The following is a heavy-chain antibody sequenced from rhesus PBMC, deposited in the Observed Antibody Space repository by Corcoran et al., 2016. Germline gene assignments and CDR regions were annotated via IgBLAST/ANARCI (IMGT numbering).Heavy chain of an antibody. Sequence: QVQLQESGPGVVKPSETLSLTCAVSGGSISVSYRWSWIRQPPGKGREWIGYINGSSTSTNYNPSLKSRVTMSNDTSKNQFSLELSSVTAADTAVYFCARERISAFDFWGQGLRVTVSS. CDR1: GGSISVSYR. CDR3: ARERISAFDF. D-gene: IGHD3-40*01. J-gene: IGHJ3*01. V-gene: IGHV4S10*01. CDR2: INGSSTST.